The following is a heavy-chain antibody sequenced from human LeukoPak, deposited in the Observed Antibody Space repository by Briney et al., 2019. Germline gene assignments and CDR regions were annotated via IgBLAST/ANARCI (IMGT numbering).Heavy chain of an antibody. V-gene: IGHV5-51*01. CDR3: ARPGYYGWATYPDFFDI. Sequence: ESPLFFSKSSGYSFSSHWIGWVRQRPGKGLEWIGIIYPGDSDTKYSPSFQGQVTISVSKSISTAHLQRSSLKASDTAIYYCARPGYYGWATYPDFFDIWGQGTLVTVSS. D-gene: IGHD3-10*01. J-gene: IGHJ3*02. CDR2: IYPGDSDT. CDR1: GYSFSSHW.